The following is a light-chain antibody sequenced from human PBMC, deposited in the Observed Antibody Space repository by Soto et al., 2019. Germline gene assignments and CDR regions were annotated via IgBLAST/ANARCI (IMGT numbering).Light chain of an antibody. CDR1: SSDIGNYDF. J-gene: IGLJ2*01. V-gene: IGLV2-14*01. CDR2: EVS. Sequence: QSALTQPASVSGSPGQSITISCTGTSSDIGNYDFVSWYQPVPGTAPKAMIYEVSSRPSGVSNRFSGSKSGNTASLTISGLQAEDESYYYCSAYTTSTSFILFGGGTKVTVL. CDR3: SAYTTSTSFIL.